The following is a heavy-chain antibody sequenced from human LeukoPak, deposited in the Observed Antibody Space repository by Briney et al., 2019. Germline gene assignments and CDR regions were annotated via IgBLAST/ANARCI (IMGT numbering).Heavy chain of an antibody. CDR1: GGSFSGYY. CDR2: INHSGST. J-gene: IGHJ5*02. CDR3: ARPRAPTGTKAQSWFDP. Sequence: SETLSLTCAVYGGSFSGYYWSWVRQPPGKGLEWHGEINHSGSTNYNPSLKSRVTIAVDTSKNQFSLKLSSVTAADTAVYYCARPRAPTGTKAQSWFDPWGQGTLVTGSS. V-gene: IGHV4-34*01. D-gene: IGHD1-7*01.